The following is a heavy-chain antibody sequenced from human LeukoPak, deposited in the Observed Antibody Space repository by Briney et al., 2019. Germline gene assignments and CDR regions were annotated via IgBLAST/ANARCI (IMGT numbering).Heavy chain of an antibody. D-gene: IGHD6-19*01. J-gene: IGHJ3*02. Sequence: GGSLRLSCAASGFTFDDYGMSWVRQAPGKGLEWVSGINWNGGSTGYADSVKGRFTISRDNAKSSLYLQMNSLRDEDTALYHCARAYNSGWSYAFDIWGQGTMVTVSS. CDR3: ARAYNSGWSYAFDI. V-gene: IGHV3-20*01. CDR2: INWNGGST. CDR1: GFTFDDYG.